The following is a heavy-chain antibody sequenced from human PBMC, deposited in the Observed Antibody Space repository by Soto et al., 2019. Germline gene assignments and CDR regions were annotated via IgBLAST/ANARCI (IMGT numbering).Heavy chain of an antibody. CDR3: AREVHTDGAFDI. CDR2: IIPVFGTT. D-gene: IGHD5-18*01. CDR1: GYIFSSYS. J-gene: IGHJ3*02. V-gene: IGHV1-69*13. Sequence: SVKVSCKASGYIFSSYSISWVRQAPGRGREWMGGIIPVFGTTRDVQKFQGRVTMTANESTSTVYMELSRLRSEDTAIYYCAREVHTDGAFDIWGQGTMVNVSS.